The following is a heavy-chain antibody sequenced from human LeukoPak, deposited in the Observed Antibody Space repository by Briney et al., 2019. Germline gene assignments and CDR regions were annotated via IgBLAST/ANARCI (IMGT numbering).Heavy chain of an antibody. CDR1: GGSFSGYY. CDR2: INHSGST. CDR3: ARGRSHYYGSGSYGRPYGMDV. Sequence: SETLSLTWAVYGGSFSGYYWSWIRQPPGKGLEWIGEINHSGSTNYNPSLKSRVTISVDTSKNQFSLKLSSVTAADTAVYYCARGRSHYYGSGSYGRPYGMDVWGQGTTVTVSS. D-gene: IGHD3-10*01. J-gene: IGHJ6*02. V-gene: IGHV4-34*01.